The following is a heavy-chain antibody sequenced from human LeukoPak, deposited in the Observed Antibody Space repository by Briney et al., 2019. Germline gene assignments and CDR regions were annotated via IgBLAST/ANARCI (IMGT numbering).Heavy chain of an antibody. CDR2: IYYSGST. CDR3: ARGGYGGPDY. J-gene: IGHJ4*02. D-gene: IGHD4-23*01. Sequence: SETLSLTCTVSGGSISSYYWSWIRQPPGKGLEWIGYIYYSGSTNYNPSLKSRVTISVDTFKNQFSLKLSSVTAADTAVYYCARGGYGGPDYWGQGTLVTVSS. CDR1: GGSISSYY. V-gene: IGHV4-59*01.